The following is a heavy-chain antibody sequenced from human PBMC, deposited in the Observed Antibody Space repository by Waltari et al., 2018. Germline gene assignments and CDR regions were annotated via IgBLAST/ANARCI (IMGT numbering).Heavy chain of an antibody. D-gene: IGHD1-1*01. V-gene: IGHV1-69*02. J-gene: IGHJ4*02. Sequence: HVQLEQSWAEVKKPGSSVKVSCKASGGTFSTYTVTWVRQAPGQGLEWMGSIIPFLGISKYAQSLQARLTITVDQSTNTGYMELNNLRPEDTGVYYCARSGEMKGTVDYWGQGTLVTVSS. CDR1: GGTFSTYT. CDR2: IIPFLGIS. CDR3: ARSGEMKGTVDY.